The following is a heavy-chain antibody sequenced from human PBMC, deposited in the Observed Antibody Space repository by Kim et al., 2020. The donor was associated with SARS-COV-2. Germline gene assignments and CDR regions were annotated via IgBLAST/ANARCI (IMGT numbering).Heavy chain of an antibody. J-gene: IGHJ6*03. V-gene: IGHV3-7*01. D-gene: IGHD6-13*01. Sequence: GGSLRLSCAASGFTFSSYWMSWVRQAPGKGLEWVANIKQDGSEKYYVDSVKGRFTISRDNAKNSLYLQMNSLRAEDTAVYYCASGAVIAAAYYYYYMDVWGKGTTVTVSS. CDR2: IKQDGSEK. CDR3: ASGAVIAAAYYYYYMDV. CDR1: GFTFSSYW.